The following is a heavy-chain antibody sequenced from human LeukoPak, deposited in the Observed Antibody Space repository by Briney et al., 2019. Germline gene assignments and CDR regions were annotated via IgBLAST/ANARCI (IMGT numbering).Heavy chain of an antibody. CDR2: ISYDGSNK. D-gene: IGHD3-9*01. Sequence: AGGSLRLSCAASGFTFSSYAMHWVRQAPGKGLEWVAVISYDGSNKKYADSVKGRFTISRDNSKNTLYLQMNSLRAEDTAVYYCAKVHPTHFDWVRSLNYYYYYYMDVWGKGTTVTISS. CDR1: GFTFSSYA. J-gene: IGHJ6*03. CDR3: AKVHPTHFDWVRSLNYYYYYYMDV. V-gene: IGHV3-30*04.